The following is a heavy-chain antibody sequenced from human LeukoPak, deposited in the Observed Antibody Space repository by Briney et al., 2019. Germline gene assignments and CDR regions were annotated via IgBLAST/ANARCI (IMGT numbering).Heavy chain of an antibody. D-gene: IGHD3-3*01. J-gene: IGHJ4*02. CDR1: GGSISSSSYY. CDR2: IYYSGST. V-gene: IGHV4-39*01. CDR3: ARDYYDFWSGYYLVFDY. Sequence: TSETLSLTCTVSGGSISSSSYYWGWIRQPPGKGLEWIGGIYYSGSTYYNPSLKSRVTISVDTSKNQFSLKLSSVTAADTAVYYCARDYYDFWSGYYLVFDYWGQGTLVTVSS.